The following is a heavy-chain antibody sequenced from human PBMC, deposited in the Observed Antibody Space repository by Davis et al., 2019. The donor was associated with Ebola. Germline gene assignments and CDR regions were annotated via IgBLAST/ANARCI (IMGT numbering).Heavy chain of an antibody. Sequence: GESLKISCAASGFTFSSYWMSWVRQAPGKGLEWVANIKQDGSEKYYVDSVKGRFTISRDNAKNSLYLQMNSLRAEDTAVYYCARDIAPYSSSWYLDYWGQGTLVTVSS. CDR3: ARDIAPYSSSWYLDY. J-gene: IGHJ4*02. CDR1: GFTFSSYW. V-gene: IGHV3-7*01. D-gene: IGHD6-13*01. CDR2: IKQDGSEK.